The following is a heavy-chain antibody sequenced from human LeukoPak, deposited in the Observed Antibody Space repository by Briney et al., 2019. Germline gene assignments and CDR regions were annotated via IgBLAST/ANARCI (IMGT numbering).Heavy chain of an antibody. J-gene: IGHJ4*02. Sequence: PSETLSLTCTVSGGSISSHYRSWIRQPPGKGLQWIGYIHHSGSTNYNPSLKSRVTISVDTSKNQFSLKLSSVTAADTAVYYCARLVVPALNLDYWGQGSLVTVSS. CDR2: IHHSGST. CDR3: ARLVVPALNLDY. V-gene: IGHV4-59*11. D-gene: IGHD2-2*01. CDR1: GGSISSHY.